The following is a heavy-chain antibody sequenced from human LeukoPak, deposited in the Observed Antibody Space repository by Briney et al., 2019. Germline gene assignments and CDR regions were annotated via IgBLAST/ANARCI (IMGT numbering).Heavy chain of an antibody. CDR1: GFTFSSYS. Sequence: AGGSLRLSCAASGFTFSSYSMNWVRQAPGKGLEWVSSISSSSSYIYYADSVKGRFTISRDNAKNSLYLQMNSLRAEDTAVYYCARDGYSGYETTFDYWGQGTLVTVSS. CDR3: ARDGYSGYETTFDY. CDR2: ISSSSSYI. J-gene: IGHJ4*02. V-gene: IGHV3-21*01. D-gene: IGHD5-12*01.